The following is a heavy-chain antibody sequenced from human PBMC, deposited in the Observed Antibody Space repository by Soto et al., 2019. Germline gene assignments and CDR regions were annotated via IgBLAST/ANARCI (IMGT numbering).Heavy chain of an antibody. J-gene: IGHJ6*02. D-gene: IGHD3-3*01. CDR3: ASLSRSADFWSGSPPFYGMDV. Sequence: PSDTLSLTCTVSGGSLSSYYWSWIRQPPGKGLEWIGYIYYSGSTNYNPSLKSRVTISVDTSKNQFSLKLSSVTAADTAVYYCASLSRSADFWSGSPPFYGMDVWRQGTTVTVSS. CDR2: IYYSGST. CDR1: GGSLSSYY. V-gene: IGHV4-59*01.